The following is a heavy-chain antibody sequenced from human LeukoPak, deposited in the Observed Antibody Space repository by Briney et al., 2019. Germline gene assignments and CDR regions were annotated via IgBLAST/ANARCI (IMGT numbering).Heavy chain of an antibody. CDR2: IYYSGST. D-gene: IGHD2-15*01. CDR3: ARGDVVVVVQDYYYYGMDV. Sequence: SQTLSLTCTVSGGSISSGDYYWSWIRQPPGKGLECIGYIYYSGSTYYNPSLKSRVTISVDTSKNQFSLKLSSVTAADTAVYYCARGDVVVVVQDYYYYGMDVWGQGTTVTVSS. V-gene: IGHV4-30-4*01. CDR1: GGSISSGDYY. J-gene: IGHJ6*02.